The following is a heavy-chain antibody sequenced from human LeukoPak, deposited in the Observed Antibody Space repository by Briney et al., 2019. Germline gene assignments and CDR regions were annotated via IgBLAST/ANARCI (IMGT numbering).Heavy chain of an antibody. CDR2: ISYDGSNK. Sequence: GRSLRLSCAASGFTFSSYGMHWVRQAPGKGLEWVAVISYDGSNKYYADSVKGRFTISRDNSKNTLYLQMNSLRAEDTAVYYCANLNLANDAFDIWGQGTMVTVSS. V-gene: IGHV3-30*18. CDR1: GFTFSSYG. D-gene: IGHD3-3*02. CDR3: ANLNLANDAFDI. J-gene: IGHJ3*02.